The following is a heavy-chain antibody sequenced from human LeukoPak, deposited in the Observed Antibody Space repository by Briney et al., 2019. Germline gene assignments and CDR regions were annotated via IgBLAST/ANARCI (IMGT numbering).Heavy chain of an antibody. J-gene: IGHJ5*02. V-gene: IGHV1-69*05. D-gene: IGHD3-22*01. CDR2: IIPIFGTA. CDR1: GGTFSSYA. Sequence: VASVKVSCKASGGTFSSYAISWVRQAPGQGLEGMGRIIPIFGTANYAQKFQGRVTITTDESTSTAYMELSSLRSEDTAVYYCAREAIYYDSSGYYSPLNWFDPWGQGTLVTVSS. CDR3: AREAIYYDSSGYYSPLNWFDP.